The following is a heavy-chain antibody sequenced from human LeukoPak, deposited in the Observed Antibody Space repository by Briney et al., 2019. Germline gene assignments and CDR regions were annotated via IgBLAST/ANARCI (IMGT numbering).Heavy chain of an antibody. CDR3: ARSSRGDATNFDY. CDR2: LNSDGSST. Sequence: GGSLRLSCAASGFTFSSYSMNWVRQAPGKGLVWVSRLNSDGSSTSYADSVKGRFTISRDNAKNTLYLQMNSLRAEDTAVYYCARSSRGDATNFDYWGQGTLVTVSS. CDR1: GFTFSSYS. V-gene: IGHV3-74*01. D-gene: IGHD2-21*02. J-gene: IGHJ4*02.